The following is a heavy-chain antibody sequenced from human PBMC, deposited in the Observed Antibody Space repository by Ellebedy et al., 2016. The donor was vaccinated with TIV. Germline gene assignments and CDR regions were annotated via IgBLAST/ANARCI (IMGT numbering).Heavy chain of an antibody. CDR3: ARVRPINLLYSSSSYWFGP. D-gene: IGHD6-6*01. CDR2: ISHSGST. Sequence: SETLSLXXAVYGGSFSGYSWSWIRQPPGRGLEWMGEISHSGSTNYKPSLKSRVTISVDTSKNQFTLKLTSVTAADTAVYYCARVRPINLLYSSSSYWFGPWGQGTLVTVSS. V-gene: IGHV4-34*01. J-gene: IGHJ5*02. CDR1: GGSFSGYS.